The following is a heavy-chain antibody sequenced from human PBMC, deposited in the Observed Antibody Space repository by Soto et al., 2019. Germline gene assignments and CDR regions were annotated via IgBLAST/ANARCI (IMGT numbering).Heavy chain of an antibody. CDR3: ARRGGVAVAYYCCIDV. CDR1: GFTFSRYA. J-gene: IGHJ6*02. Sequence: EVQLLESGGGLVQPGGSLRLSCEASGFTFSRYAMSWVRQAPGKGLEWVSAITGSGDNTYYANSVKGRFTISKDNSKNKLYLQRNSVRDEDTSVCYCARRGGVAVAYYCCIDVWGQGTTVTVSS. V-gene: IGHV3-23*01. CDR2: ITGSGDNT. D-gene: IGHD2-15*01.